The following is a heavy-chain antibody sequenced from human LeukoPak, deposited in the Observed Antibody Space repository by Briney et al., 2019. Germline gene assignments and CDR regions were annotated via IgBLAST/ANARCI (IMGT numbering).Heavy chain of an antibody. Sequence: ASVTVSCKVSGYTLTELSMHWVRQAPGKGLEWMGGFDPEDGETIYAQKFQGRVTMTEDTSTDTAHMELRSLRSDDTAVYYCARGVGYSSCYFDYWGQGTLVTVSS. CDR3: ARGVGYSSCYFDY. CDR2: FDPEDGET. V-gene: IGHV1-24*01. J-gene: IGHJ4*02. D-gene: IGHD3-22*01. CDR1: GYTLTELS.